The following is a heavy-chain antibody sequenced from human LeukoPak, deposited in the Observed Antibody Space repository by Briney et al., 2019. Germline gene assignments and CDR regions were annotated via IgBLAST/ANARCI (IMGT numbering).Heavy chain of an antibody. CDR2: IFHSGST. Sequence: SETLSLTCTVSGSSISSGYYWGWLRQPPGKGLEWIGNIFHSGSTYYNPSLKSRVTISVDTSQNQFSLKLTSVTAADTAVYYCARVGTYYYGSGSYIYWGQGTLVTVSS. CDR1: GSSISSGYY. CDR3: ARVGTYYYGSGSYIY. D-gene: IGHD3-10*01. J-gene: IGHJ4*02. V-gene: IGHV4-38-2*02.